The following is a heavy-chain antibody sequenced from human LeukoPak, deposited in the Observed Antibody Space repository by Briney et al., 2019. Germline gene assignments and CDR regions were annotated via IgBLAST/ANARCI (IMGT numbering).Heavy chain of an antibody. D-gene: IGHD2-15*01. CDR1: GYTFTNYA. Sequence: ASVTVSCKGSGYTFTNYAVQWVGQAPGQRLEWLGWINPGNGDTKYSQNFQGRVTVTSDTSAATAYVELNSLTSEDTAVYYCARERWHCRVNCYSVYYYALDVWGQGTTVTVSS. CDR2: INPGNGDT. CDR3: ARERWHCRVNCYSVYYYALDV. V-gene: IGHV1-3*01. J-gene: IGHJ6*02.